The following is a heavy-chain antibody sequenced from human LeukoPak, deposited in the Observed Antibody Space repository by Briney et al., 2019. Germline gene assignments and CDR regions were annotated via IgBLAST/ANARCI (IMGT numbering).Heavy chain of an antibody. J-gene: IGHJ3*02. Sequence: SETLSLTCTVSGGSISSGGYYWSRIRQHPGKGLEWIGYIYYSGSTYYNPSLKSRVTISVDTSKNQFSLKLSSVTAADTAVYYCAREMIVGDAFDIWGQGTMVTVSS. CDR3: AREMIVGDAFDI. V-gene: IGHV4-31*03. CDR1: GGSISSGGYY. CDR2: IYYSGST. D-gene: IGHD3-22*01.